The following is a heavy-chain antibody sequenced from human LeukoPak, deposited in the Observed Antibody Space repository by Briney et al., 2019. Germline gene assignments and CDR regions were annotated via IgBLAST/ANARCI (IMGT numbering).Heavy chain of an antibody. CDR1: GYTFTDHF. D-gene: IGHD1-26*01. CDR2: INPKNGDT. CDR3: AKGRLSGSYNRFES. Sequence: GASVKVSCKASGYTFTDHFMHWVRQAPGQGLEWMGWINPKNGDTNYAQNFQGRVTMTRDTSILTVYMEVSSLRSDDTAVYYCAKGRLSGSYNRFESWGQGTLVTVSS. V-gene: IGHV1-2*02. J-gene: IGHJ5*01.